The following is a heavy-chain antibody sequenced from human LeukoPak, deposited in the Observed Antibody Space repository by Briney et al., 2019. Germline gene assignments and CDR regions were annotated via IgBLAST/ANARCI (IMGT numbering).Heavy chain of an antibody. Sequence: PETLSLTCAVHGGYLSVYSGYYWSWIRQRPGKGLEWIGEIKHGGGTDYNPSLKSRATISVDTSKKQLSLKLSSVTAADTAVYYCANTFRWNYGSFGSWGQGTLVTVSS. J-gene: IGHJ5*02. CDR2: IKHGGGT. V-gene: IGHV4-34*01. CDR1: GGYLSVYSGYY. D-gene: IGHD1-7*01. CDR3: ANTFRWNYGSFGS.